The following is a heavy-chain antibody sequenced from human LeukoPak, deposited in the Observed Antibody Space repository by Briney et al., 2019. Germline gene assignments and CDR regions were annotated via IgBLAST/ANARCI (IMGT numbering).Heavy chain of an antibody. Sequence: SETLSLTCTVSGGSISSGGYYWSWIRQHPGKGLEWIGYIYYSGSTYYNPSLKSRVTISVDTSKNQFSLKLSSVTAADTAVYYCARDYYGSGRFDYWGQGTLVTVSS. D-gene: IGHD3-10*01. J-gene: IGHJ4*02. V-gene: IGHV4-31*03. CDR2: IYYSGST. CDR3: ARDYYGSGRFDY. CDR1: GGSISSGGYY.